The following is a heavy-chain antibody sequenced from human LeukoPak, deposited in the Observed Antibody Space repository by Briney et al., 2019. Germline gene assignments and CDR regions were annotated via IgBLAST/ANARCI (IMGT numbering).Heavy chain of an antibody. V-gene: IGHV4-34*01. CDR3: ARTLTWYSSGWYYFDY. Sequence: PSETLSFTCAVYGGSFSGYYWSWIRQPPGKGLEWIGEINHSGSTNYNPSLKSRVTISVDTSKNQFSLKLSSVTAADTAVYYCARTLTWYSSGWYYFDYWGQGTLVTVSS. D-gene: IGHD6-19*01. CDR1: GGSFSGYY. CDR2: INHSGST. J-gene: IGHJ4*02.